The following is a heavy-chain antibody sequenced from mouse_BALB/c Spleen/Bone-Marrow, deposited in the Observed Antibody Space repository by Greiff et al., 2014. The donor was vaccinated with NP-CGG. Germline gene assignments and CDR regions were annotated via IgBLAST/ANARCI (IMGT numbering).Heavy chain of an antibody. J-gene: IGHJ4*01. CDR1: GYTLTDHA. CDR3: ARSGKVRNAMDY. CDR2: ISGYYGDA. Sequence: VKLQESGAKLVRPGVSVKISCKGSGYTLTDHAIHWVKRSHAKSLEWIGVISGYYGDAIYNQKFKGKATMTVDKSSSTAYMELARLTSEDSAIYYCARSGKVRNAMDYWGQGTSVTVSS. V-gene: IGHV1S137*01. D-gene: IGHD2-14*01.